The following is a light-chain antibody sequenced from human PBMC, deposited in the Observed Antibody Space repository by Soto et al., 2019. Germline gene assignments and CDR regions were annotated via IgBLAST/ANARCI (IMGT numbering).Light chain of an antibody. Sequence: DIQMTQSPSAMSASVGDRVTITCRASQGISSYLAWYQQKPGKAPKLLIYAASTLQSGVPSRFSGSGSGTDFTLTISSLQPEDFATYYCQQINSYPPEITFGQGTRLEIK. CDR1: QGISSY. V-gene: IGKV1-9*01. CDR3: QQINSYPPEIT. CDR2: AAS. J-gene: IGKJ5*01.